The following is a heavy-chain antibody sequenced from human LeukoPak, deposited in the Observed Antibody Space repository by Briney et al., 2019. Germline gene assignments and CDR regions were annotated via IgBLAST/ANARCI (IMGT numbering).Heavy chain of an antibody. CDR3: ARGPDKTGTSGY. D-gene: IGHD1/OR15-1a*01. Sequence: SGGSLRLSCAASGFTVSSNYMSWVRQAPGKGLEWVSVIYSGCSTYYADSVKGRFTISRDNSKNTLYLQMNSLRAEDTAVYYCARGPDKTGTSGYWGQGTLVTVSS. J-gene: IGHJ4*02. CDR1: GFTVSSNY. CDR2: IYSGCST. V-gene: IGHV3-53*01.